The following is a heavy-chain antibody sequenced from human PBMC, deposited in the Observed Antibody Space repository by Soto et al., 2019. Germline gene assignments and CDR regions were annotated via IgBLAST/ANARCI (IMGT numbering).Heavy chain of an antibody. J-gene: IGHJ6*02. CDR2: ISYDGSHK. V-gene: IGHV3-30*18. CDR1: GFTFRNYG. Sequence: QVQLVESGGGVVQPGRSLRLSCAASGFTFRNYGMHWVRQAPGKGLVWVIVISYDGSHKYYADSVKGRFTISRDNSKNTVYLEMNSLRDEDTAVYYCAKRRGDHSNYSWGIDVWGQGTTVTVSS. CDR3: AKRRGDHSNYSWGIDV. D-gene: IGHD4-4*01.